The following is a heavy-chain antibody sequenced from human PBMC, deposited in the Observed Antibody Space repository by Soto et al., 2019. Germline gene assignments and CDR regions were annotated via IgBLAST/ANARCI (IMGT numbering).Heavy chain of an antibody. J-gene: IGHJ6*02. V-gene: IGHV4-59*01. CDR2: IYYSGST. CDR3: ARDPPYSSGHRHYYYGMDV. CDR1: GGSISSYY. D-gene: IGHD6-19*01. Sequence: SETLSLTCTVSGGSISSYYWSWIRQPPGKGLEWIGYIYYSGSTNYNPSLKSRVTISVDTSKNQFSLKLSSVTAADTAVYYCARDPPYSSGHRHYYYGMDVWGQGTTVTVS.